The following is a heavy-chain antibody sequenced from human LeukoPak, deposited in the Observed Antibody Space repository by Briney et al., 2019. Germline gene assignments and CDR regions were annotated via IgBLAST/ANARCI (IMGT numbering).Heavy chain of an antibody. CDR3: ARGGGMTTVTNNFDY. Sequence: GGSLRLSCAASGFTFSSYEMNWVRQAPGKGLEWISYINPNGNTIYYADSVKGRFTISRDNAKNSLYLQMNSLRAEDTAVYYCARGGGMTTVTNNFDYWGQGTLVTVSS. D-gene: IGHD4-11*01. V-gene: IGHV3-48*03. CDR2: INPNGNTI. CDR1: GFTFSSYE. J-gene: IGHJ4*02.